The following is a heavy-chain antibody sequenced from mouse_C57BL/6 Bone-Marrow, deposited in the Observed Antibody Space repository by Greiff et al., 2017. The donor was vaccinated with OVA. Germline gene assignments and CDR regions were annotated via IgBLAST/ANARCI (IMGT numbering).Heavy chain of an antibody. CDR2: FYPGRGSI. V-gene: IGHV1-62-2*01. J-gene: IGHJ2*01. Sequence: QVQLKQSGAELVKPGASVKLSCKASGYTFPEYTIPWVQQRSGPGLAWIGWFYPGRGSIKYNEKFTDKVTLTADKSNRPVYMELSRLTSEDSAVNVCARHEDYGSSFYCGYWGQGTTLSVAT. CDR3: ARHEDYGSSFYCGY. D-gene: IGHD1-1*01. CDR1: GYTFPEYT.